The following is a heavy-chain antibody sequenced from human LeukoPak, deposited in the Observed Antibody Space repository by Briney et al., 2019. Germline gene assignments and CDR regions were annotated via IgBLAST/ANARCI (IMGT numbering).Heavy chain of an antibody. CDR2: INPNSGGT. CDR3: ARARGYSYGITPNYFDY. Sequence: ASVKVSCKASGYTFTGYYMHWVRQAPGQGLEWMGWINPNSGGTNYAQKFQGWVTITRDTSISTAYMELSRLRSDDTAVYYCARARGYSYGITPNYFDYWGQGTLVTVSS. D-gene: IGHD5-18*01. CDR1: GYTFTGYY. V-gene: IGHV1-2*04. J-gene: IGHJ4*02.